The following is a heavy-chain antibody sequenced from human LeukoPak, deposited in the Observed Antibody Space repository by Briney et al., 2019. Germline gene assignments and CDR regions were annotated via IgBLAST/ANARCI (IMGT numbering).Heavy chain of an antibody. Sequence: PSETLSLTCIVSGDSISNSGWSWGWIRQPPGKGLEWIGTMPYDENVADNEIPSYNPSLKSRVTISVDTSKNQFSLKLSSVTAADTAVYYCARTIRDFWSGYFDYWGQGTLVTVSS. CDR3: ARTIRDFWSGYFDY. J-gene: IGHJ4*02. V-gene: IGHV4-39*01. CDR2: MPYDENVADNEIP. D-gene: IGHD3-3*01. CDR1: GDSISNSGWS.